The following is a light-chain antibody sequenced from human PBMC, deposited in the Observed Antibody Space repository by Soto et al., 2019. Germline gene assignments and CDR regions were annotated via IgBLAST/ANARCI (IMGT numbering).Light chain of an antibody. Sequence: DIQLTQSPSTLSASVGDRVSITWWASQSVGSWLAWHQKKPGKAPKLLIFDGTYLESGVPSRFSGSGSGTEFTLTINDLQPDDSATYYCQQYESHSEAFGQGTKVEVK. CDR2: DGT. J-gene: IGKJ1*01. CDR3: QQYESHSEA. V-gene: IGKV1-5*01. CDR1: QSVGSW.